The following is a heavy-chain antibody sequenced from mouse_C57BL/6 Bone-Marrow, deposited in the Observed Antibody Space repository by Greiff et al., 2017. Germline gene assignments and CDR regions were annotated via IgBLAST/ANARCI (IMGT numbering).Heavy chain of an antibody. CDR3: AKIPYYYGSRYYFDY. CDR1: GFSLTSYG. J-gene: IGHJ2*01. Sequence: QVQLKQSGPGLVQPSQSLSITCTVSGFSLTSYGVHWVRQPPGKGLEWLGVIWSGGSTDYNAAFISRLSISKDNSKSQVFFKMNSLQADDTAIYYCAKIPYYYGSRYYFDYWGQGTTLTVSS. D-gene: IGHD1-1*01. V-gene: IGHV2-4*01. CDR2: IWSGGST.